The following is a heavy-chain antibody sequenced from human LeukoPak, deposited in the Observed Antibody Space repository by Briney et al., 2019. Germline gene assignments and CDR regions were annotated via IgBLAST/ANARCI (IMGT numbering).Heavy chain of an antibody. J-gene: IGHJ4*02. CDR2: INHSGST. D-gene: IGHD6-13*01. CDR3: ARRGSWSLAH. V-gene: IGHV4-34*01. Sequence: SETLSLTCAVHGGSFSGYYWSWIRQPPGKGLEWIGEINHSGSTNYNPSLKSRVTISVDTSKNQFSLKLSSVTAADTAVYYCARRGSWSLAHWGQGTLVTVSS. CDR1: GGSFSGYY.